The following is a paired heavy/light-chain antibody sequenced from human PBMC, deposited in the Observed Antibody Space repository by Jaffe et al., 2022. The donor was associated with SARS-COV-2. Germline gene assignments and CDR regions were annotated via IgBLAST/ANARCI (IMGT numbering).Heavy chain of an antibody. CDR1: GDSINSNSW. CDR2: IFHSGSA. D-gene: IGHD3-3*01. Sequence: QVQLQESGPRLVKPSGTLSLSCTVSGDSINSNSWWSWVRQPPGKGLEWIGEIFHSGSANYSPSFKSRVTISIDESKKQFSLRLSSVTAADTAVYYCTRTFGKLIGLGVRYYGMDVWGQGTTVTVSS. CDR3: TRTFGKLIGLGVRYYGMDV. V-gene: IGHV4-4*02. J-gene: IGHJ6*02.
Light chain of an antibody. CDR1: QSLRSNS. J-gene: IGKJ1*01. CDR3: QQYGSSPRT. Sequence: EFVLTQSPGTLSLSPGQRATLSCRASQSLRSNSLAWYQKKPGQAPRLLIYGASSRAAGVPDRFSGSGSGTDFTLTISRLEPEDFAVYYCQQYGSSPRTFGQGTKVEIK. V-gene: IGKV3-20*01. CDR2: GAS.